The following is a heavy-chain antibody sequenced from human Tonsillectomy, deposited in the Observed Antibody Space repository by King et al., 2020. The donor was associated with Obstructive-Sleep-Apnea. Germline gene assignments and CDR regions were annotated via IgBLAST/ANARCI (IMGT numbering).Heavy chain of an antibody. V-gene: IGHV3-30*04. CDR2: ISYNGDSY. J-gene: IGHJ4*02. D-gene: IGHD6-19*01. Sequence: VQLVESGGGLVQPGRSLRLSCAISGFTFSSYPMHWVRQAPGKGLEWVASISYNGDSYDYSDSVKGRFTISRDNSKNTLFLQMNSLRPDDMAVYYCARVFSVAVAGPIDYWGQGTLVTVSS. CDR1: GFTFSSYP. CDR3: ARVFSVAVAGPIDY.